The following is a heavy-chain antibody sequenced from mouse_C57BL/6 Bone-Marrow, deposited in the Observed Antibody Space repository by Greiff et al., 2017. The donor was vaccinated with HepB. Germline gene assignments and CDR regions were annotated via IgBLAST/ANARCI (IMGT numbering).Heavy chain of an antibody. CDR1: GYSITSGYY. Sequence: ESGPGLVKPSQSLSLTCSVTGYSITSGYYWNWIRQFPGNKLEWMGYISYDGSNNYNPSLKNRIPITRDTSKNQFFLKLNSVTTEDTATYYCASLYYYGSSSWFAYWGQGTLVTVSA. D-gene: IGHD1-1*01. CDR2: ISYDGSN. J-gene: IGHJ3*01. V-gene: IGHV3-6*01. CDR3: ASLYYYGSSSWFAY.